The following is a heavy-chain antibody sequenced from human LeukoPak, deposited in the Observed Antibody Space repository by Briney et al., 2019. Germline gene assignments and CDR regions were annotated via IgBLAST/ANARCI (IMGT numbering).Heavy chain of an antibody. CDR2: MNPNSGNT. D-gene: IGHD4-17*01. CDR3: SRAGTVTTDY. Sequence: EASVKVSCKASGYTFTSYDISWVRQATGQGLEWMGWMNPNSGNTGYAQKFQGRVTMTRNTSISTAYMELSSLRSEDTAGYYCSRAGTVTTDYWGQGTLVTVSS. CDR1: GYTFTSYD. J-gene: IGHJ4*02. V-gene: IGHV1-8*01.